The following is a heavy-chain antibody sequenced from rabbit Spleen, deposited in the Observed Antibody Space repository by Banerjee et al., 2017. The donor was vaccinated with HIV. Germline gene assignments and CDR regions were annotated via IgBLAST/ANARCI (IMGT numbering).Heavy chain of an antibody. D-gene: IGHD6-1*01. CDR1: GFDFSSYY. V-gene: IGHV1S7*01. CDR3: ARDRAYYTYGYAGYAYATTRLDL. CDR2: IDPVFGST. J-gene: IGHJ3*01. Sequence: QLKESGGGLVQPGGSLKLSCKASGFDFSSYYMSWVRQAPGKGLEWIGYIDPVFGSTYYASWVNGRFTISSHNAQNTLYLQLNSLTAADTATYFCARDRAYYTYGYAGYAYATTRLDLWGPGTLVTVS.